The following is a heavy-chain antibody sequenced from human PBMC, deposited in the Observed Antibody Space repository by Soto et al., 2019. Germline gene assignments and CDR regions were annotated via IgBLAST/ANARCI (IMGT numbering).Heavy chain of an antibody. CDR1: GGSISSGDYY. Sequence: ASETLSLTCTVSGGSISSGDYYWSWIRQPPGKGLEWIGYIYYSGSTYYNPSLKSRVTISVDTSKNQFSLKLSSVTAADTAVYYCARGSKDDFWSGYHYYYYYGMDVWGQGTTVTVSS. CDR3: ARGSKDDFWSGYHYYYYYGMDV. CDR2: IYYSGST. D-gene: IGHD3-3*01. J-gene: IGHJ6*02. V-gene: IGHV4-30-4*01.